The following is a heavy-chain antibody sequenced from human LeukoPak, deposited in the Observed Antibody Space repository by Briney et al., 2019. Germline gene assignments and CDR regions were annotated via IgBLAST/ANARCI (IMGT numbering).Heavy chain of an antibody. V-gene: IGHV3-30*03. CDR1: GFTFSSYG. D-gene: IGHD3-3*01. CDR2: ISYDGSNK. CDR3: ARDWIPPTYYDFWSGSLGPYYYYGMDV. J-gene: IGHJ6*02. Sequence: PGRSLRLSCAASGFTFSSYGMHWVRQAPGKGLEWVAVISYDGSNKYYADSVKGRFTISRDNSKNTLYLQMNSLRAEDTAVYYCARDWIPPTYYDFWSGSLGPYYYYGMDVWGQGTTVTVSS.